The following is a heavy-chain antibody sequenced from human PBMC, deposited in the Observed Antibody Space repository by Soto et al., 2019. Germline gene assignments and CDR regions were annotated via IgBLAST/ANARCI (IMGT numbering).Heavy chain of an antibody. D-gene: IGHD6-19*01. CDR2: ISNDGSEK. CDR1: GFAFNDYS. CDR3: ARGSSPGGVKQWLAYFDY. Sequence: QVQLVESGGGAVQPGSSLRLSCAASGFAFNDYSIHWVRQAPGKGLEWVAVISNDGSEKSYAESVKGRFTLSRDNSKKTVFMEMNGLSRDDTAVYFCARGSSPGGVKQWLAYFDYWGQGTLVTVSS. J-gene: IGHJ4*02. V-gene: IGHV3-30-3*01.